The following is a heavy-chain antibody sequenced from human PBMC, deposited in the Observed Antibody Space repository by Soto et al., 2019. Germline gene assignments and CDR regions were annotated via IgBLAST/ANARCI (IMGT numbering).Heavy chain of an antibody. D-gene: IGHD2-2*01. CDR2: IYNSGTA. J-gene: IGHJ4*01. Sequence: PSETLSLTCTVSGGSITSRYWSWIRQPPGKGLEWIGLIYNSGTANYNPSLKSRVTISVDTSKKQFSLKLTSVTAADTAVYYCASSFETQLIDFWGLGTLVTVSS. V-gene: IGHV4-59*11. CDR3: ASSFETQLIDF. CDR1: GGSITSRY.